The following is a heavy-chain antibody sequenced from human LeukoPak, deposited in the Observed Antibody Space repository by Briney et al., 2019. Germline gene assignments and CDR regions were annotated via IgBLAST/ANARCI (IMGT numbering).Heavy chain of an antibody. CDR3: ARDSGKCTTTSCSDYLDF. D-gene: IGHD2-2*01. J-gene: IGHJ4*02. Sequence: SETLSLTCTVSGGSISNHYWSWIRQPPGKGLEWIGFVYYSGTTHYNPSLESRVTISVDVSKNQFSLKLGSVTTADAAVYYCARDSGKCTTTSCSDYLDFWGQGTLVTVSS. CDR2: VYYSGTT. CDR1: GGSISNHY. V-gene: IGHV4-59*11.